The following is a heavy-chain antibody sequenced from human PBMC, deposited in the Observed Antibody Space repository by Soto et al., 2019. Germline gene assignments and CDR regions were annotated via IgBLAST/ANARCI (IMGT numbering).Heavy chain of an antibody. D-gene: IGHD3-22*01. Sequence: PGGSLRLSCAASGGNFSSYAMNWVRQAPGKGLEWVSTISDTGGGTFYAGSVKGRFTISRDNSKNTLYLQMHSLRADDSAIYFCAVGRHKTSGSNTWFDPWGRGTLVTVSS. CDR1: GGNFSSYA. J-gene: IGHJ5*02. CDR2: ISDTGGGT. V-gene: IGHV3-23*01. CDR3: AVGRHKTSGSNTWFDP.